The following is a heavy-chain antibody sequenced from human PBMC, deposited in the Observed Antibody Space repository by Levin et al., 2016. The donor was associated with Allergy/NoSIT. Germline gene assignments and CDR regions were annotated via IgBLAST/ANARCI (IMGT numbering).Heavy chain of an antibody. CDR3: ARGEIEVGQYRVGDY. CDR1: GYTFSGYG. J-gene: IGHJ4*02. CDR2: ISGYNGNT. V-gene: IGHV1-18*01. D-gene: IGHD5/OR15-5a*01. Sequence: ASVKVSCKTSGYTFSGYGITWVRQAPGQGLEWMGWISGYNGNTYYTPKFQARVTMTSDTSTGTVFMELTRLTPEDTAVYYCARGEIEVGQYRVGDYWGQGTLVIVSS.